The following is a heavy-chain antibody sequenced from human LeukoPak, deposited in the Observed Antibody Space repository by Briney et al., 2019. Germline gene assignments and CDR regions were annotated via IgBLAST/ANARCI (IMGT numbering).Heavy chain of an antibody. CDR1: GGSFSGYY. V-gene: IGHV4-34*01. Sequence: SETLSLTCAVYGGSFSGYYWSWIRQPPGKGLEWIGEINHSGSTNYNPSLKSRVTISVDTSKNQFSLKLSSVTAADTAVYYCASHIAGYSSNGFWFDPWGQGTLVTVSS. D-gene: IGHD6-13*01. J-gene: IGHJ5*02. CDR2: INHSGST. CDR3: ASHIAGYSSNGFWFDP.